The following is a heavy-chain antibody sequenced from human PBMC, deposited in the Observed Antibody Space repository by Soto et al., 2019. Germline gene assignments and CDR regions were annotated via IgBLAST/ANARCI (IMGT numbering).Heavy chain of an antibody. V-gene: IGHV1-3*01. CDR2: INAGNGNT. D-gene: IGHD6-13*01. J-gene: IGHJ4*02. CDR1: GYTFTSYA. Sequence: ASVKVSCKASGYTFTSYAMHWVRQAPGQRLEWMGWINAGNGNTKYSQKFQGRVTITRDTSASTAHMELSSLRSEDTAVYYCARAIGDSSSWYVKVSNYFDYWGQGTLVTVSS. CDR3: ARAIGDSSSWYVKVSNYFDY.